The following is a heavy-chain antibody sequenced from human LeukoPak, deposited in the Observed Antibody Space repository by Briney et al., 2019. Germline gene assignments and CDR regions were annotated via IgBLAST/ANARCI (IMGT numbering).Heavy chain of an antibody. CDR2: IYYSGST. CDR1: GGSISSYY. J-gene: IGHJ4*02. CDR3: ATHSSEYYFDY. D-gene: IGHD6-25*01. Sequence: SETLSLTCTVSGGSISSYYWSWIRQPPGKGLEWIGYIYYSGSTNHNPSLKSRVTISVDTSKNQFSLKLSSVTAADTAVYYCATHSSEYYFDYWGQGTLVTVSS. V-gene: IGHV4-59*08.